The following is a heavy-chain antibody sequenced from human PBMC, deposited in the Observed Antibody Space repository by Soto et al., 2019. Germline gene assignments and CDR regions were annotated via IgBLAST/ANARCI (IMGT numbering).Heavy chain of an antibody. CDR3: ARYGVGGGSSTTNY. Sequence: ASVKVSCKASGYTFTGYYMHWVRQAPGQGLEWMGWINPNSGGTNYAQKFQGRVTMTRGTSTSTVYMELSSLRSEDTAVYYCARYGVGGGSSTTNYWGQGTLVTVSS. CDR2: INPNSGGT. CDR1: GYTFTGYY. V-gene: IGHV1-2*02. J-gene: IGHJ4*02. D-gene: IGHD2-15*01.